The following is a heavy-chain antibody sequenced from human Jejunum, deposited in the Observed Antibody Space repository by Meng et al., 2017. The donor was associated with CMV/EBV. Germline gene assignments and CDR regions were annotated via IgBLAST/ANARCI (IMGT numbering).Heavy chain of an antibody. CDR1: GFTFSSYS. D-gene: IGHD6-6*01. CDR2: ISSSTV. V-gene: IGHV3-48*04. J-gene: IGHJ4*02. Sequence: SCSASGFTFSSYSMNWVRQAPGKVLEWVSYISSSTVYYADSVKGRFTISRDNAKNLLYLQMDSLRAEDTAVYYCARGQLVPFDYWGQGILVTVSS. CDR3: ARGQLVPFDY.